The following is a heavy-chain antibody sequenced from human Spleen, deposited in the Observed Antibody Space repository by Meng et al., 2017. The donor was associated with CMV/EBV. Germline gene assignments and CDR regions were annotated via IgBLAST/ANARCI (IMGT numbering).Heavy chain of an antibody. CDR2: IRYDGSNK. J-gene: IGHJ5*02. CDR3: AKDYCSGGSCTNWFDP. CDR1: GITCSSYG. D-gene: IGHD2-15*01. Sequence: GITCSSYGMHGVRQAPGKGLEWVAFIRYDGSNKYYADSVKGRFTISRDNSKNTLYLQMNSLRAEDTAVYYCAKDYCSGGSCTNWFDPWGQGTLVTVSS. V-gene: IGHV3-30*02.